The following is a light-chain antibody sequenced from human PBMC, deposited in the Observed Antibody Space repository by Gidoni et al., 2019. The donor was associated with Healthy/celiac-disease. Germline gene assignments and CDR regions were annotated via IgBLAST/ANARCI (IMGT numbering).Light chain of an antibody. CDR2: AAS. J-gene: IGKJ3*01. CDR3: QKYKSASGGVT. CDR1: QGISNY. V-gene: IGKV1-27*01. Sequence: DIQMTHSPSSLSASVGDRVTITCRASQGISNYLAWYQQKPGKVPKLLIYAASTLQPGVPSRFSGSGSWTDLTLTISSLQPEDVETYYCQKYKSASGGVTFXPXTKVDIK.